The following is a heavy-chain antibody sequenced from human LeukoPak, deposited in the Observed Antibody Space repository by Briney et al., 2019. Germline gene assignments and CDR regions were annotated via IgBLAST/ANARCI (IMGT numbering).Heavy chain of an antibody. CDR3: ARDLSTGTTVYWFDP. V-gene: IGHV4-59*02. CDR1: GGSVSNYS. D-gene: IGHD1-1*01. Sequence: SETLSLTSAVSGGSVSNYSWSWIRETPREGVQWSGYSHDSGYTNSNASLKSRVTMSLDTSKNQFSLKLTSVTAADTAVYYCARDLSTGTTVYWFDPWGQGTLVTVSS. J-gene: IGHJ5*02. CDR2: SHDSGYT.